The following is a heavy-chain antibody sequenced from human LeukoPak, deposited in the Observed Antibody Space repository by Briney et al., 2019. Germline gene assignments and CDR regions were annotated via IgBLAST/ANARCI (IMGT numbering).Heavy chain of an antibody. CDR2: ISYDGSNK. V-gene: IGHV3-30-3*01. CDR1: GFTLSSYA. Sequence: PGRSLRLSCAASGFTLSSYAMHWVRQAPGKGLEWVAVISYDGSNKYYADSVKGRFTISRDNSKNTLYLQMNSLRAEDTAVYYCARDPSGDYVLNYWGQGTLVTVSS. J-gene: IGHJ4*02. D-gene: IGHD4-17*01. CDR3: ARDPSGDYVLNY.